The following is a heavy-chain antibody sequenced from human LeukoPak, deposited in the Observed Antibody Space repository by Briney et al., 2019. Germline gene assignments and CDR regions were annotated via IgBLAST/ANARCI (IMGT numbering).Heavy chain of an antibody. CDR1: GFIFSNYE. CDR3: AKDGFGELSHLDY. D-gene: IGHD3-10*01. V-gene: IGHV3-48*03. CDR2: MSSSGSMT. J-gene: IGHJ4*02. Sequence: GGSLRLSCAASGFIFSNYEMNWVRQTPGKGLEWVSYMSSSGSMTWYADSVKGRFTISRDNAKRSLYLQMNSLRVEDTAVYYCAKDGFGELSHLDYWGQGTLVTVSS.